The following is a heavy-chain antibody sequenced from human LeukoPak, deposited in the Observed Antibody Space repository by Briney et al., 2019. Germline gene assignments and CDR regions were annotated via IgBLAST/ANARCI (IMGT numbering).Heavy chain of an antibody. J-gene: IGHJ5*02. CDR2: IYYSGST. Sequence: SETLSLTCTVSGGSISSSSYYWGWIRQPPGKGLEWIGSIYYSGSTYYNPSLKSRVTISVDTSKNQFSLKLSSVTAADTAVYYCARDLTTFGVGWFDPWGQGTLVTVSS. CDR1: GGSISSSSYY. D-gene: IGHD3-3*01. CDR3: ARDLTTFGVGWFDP. V-gene: IGHV4-39*07.